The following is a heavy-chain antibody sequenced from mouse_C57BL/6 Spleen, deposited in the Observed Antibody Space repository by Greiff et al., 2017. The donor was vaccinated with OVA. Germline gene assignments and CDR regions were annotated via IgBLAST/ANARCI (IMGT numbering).Heavy chain of an antibody. CDR2: ISSGSSTI. J-gene: IGHJ1*03. CDR1: GFTFSAYG. CDR3: ARPGYYGSSPYWYVGV. D-gene: IGHD1-1*01. V-gene: IGHV5-17*01. Sequence: EVNLVESGGGLVKPGGSLKLSCAASGFTFSAYGMHWVRQAPEKGLEWVAYISSGSSTIYYADTVKGRFTIYRDNAKNTLFLQMTSLRAEDTAMYYGARPGYYGSSPYWYVGVWGTGTTVTVSS.